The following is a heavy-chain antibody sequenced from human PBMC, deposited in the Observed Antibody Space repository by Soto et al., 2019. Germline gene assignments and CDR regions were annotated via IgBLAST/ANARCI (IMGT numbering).Heavy chain of an antibody. V-gene: IGHV3-23*01. CDR3: AKDADGYNYEALYYFAY. CDR2: ISGSGGST. D-gene: IGHD5-12*01. J-gene: IGHJ4*02. CDR1: GFTFSSYA. Sequence: EVQLLESGGGLVQPGGSLRLSCAASGFTFSSYAMSWVRQAPGKGLEWVSAISGSGGSTYYADSVKGRFTISRDNSKNPLYRQMNSLRAEDTAVYYCAKDADGYNYEALYYFAYWGQGPLFTVSS.